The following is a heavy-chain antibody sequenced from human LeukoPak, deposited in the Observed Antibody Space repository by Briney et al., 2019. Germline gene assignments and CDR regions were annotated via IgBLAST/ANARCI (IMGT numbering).Heavy chain of an antibody. CDR3: VKGEDDYNNHGYPRC. CDR2: ISAYNGNT. Sequence: ASVTVSCKASGYTFTSYGISWVRQAPGQGLAWMGWISAYNGNTNYEQKRQRRVTMTTDTSTSTADMELRSLRADDTAVYYCVKGEDDYNNHGYPRCWGQGTLVTVSS. D-gene: IGHD5-18*01. J-gene: IGHJ4*02. CDR1: GYTFTSYG. V-gene: IGHV1-18*01.